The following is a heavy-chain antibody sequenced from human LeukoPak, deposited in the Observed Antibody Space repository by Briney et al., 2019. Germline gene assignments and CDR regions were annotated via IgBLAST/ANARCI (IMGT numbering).Heavy chain of an antibody. V-gene: IGHV4-39*01. CDR3: ARPLNYYYYMDV. Sequence: PSETLSLTCTVSDGSISSSPYYWGWIRQPPGKGLEWIGSIYYSGSTYYNPSLKSRVTISVATSKNQFSLNLNSVTAADTAVYYCARPLNYYYYMDVWGKGTTVTVSS. CDR2: IYYSGST. CDR1: DGSISSSPYY. J-gene: IGHJ6*03.